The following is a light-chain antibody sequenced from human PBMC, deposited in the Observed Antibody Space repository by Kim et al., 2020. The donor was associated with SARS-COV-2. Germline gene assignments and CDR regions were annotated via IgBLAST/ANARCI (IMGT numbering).Light chain of an antibody. CDR2: DVS. CDR3: SSYTSSSTPGVV. J-gene: IGLJ2*01. CDR1: RSNVGGYNY. Sequence: ITISCTGTRSNVGGYNYVTWYQEHRGKAPKLMIYDVSNRPSGVSNRFSGSKSGNTASLTISGLQAEDEADYYCSSYTSSSTPGVVFGGGTQLTVL. V-gene: IGLV2-14*03.